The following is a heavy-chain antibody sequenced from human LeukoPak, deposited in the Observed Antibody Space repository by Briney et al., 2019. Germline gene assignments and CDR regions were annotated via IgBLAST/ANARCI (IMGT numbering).Heavy chain of an antibody. CDR2: ISGSGGNT. J-gene: IGHJ4*02. Sequence: PGGSLRLSCAASGFTFSSYAMTWVRQAPGKGLEWVSTISGSGGNTYHADSVKGRFTISRDNSKNTLYLQMNSLRAEDTAVYYCARGGQTFDYWGQGTLVTVSS. CDR1: GFTFSSYA. D-gene: IGHD3-10*01. CDR3: ARGGQTFDY. V-gene: IGHV3-23*01.